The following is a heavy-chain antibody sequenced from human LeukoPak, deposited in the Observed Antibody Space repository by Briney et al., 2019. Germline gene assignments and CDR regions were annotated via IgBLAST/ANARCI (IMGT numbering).Heavy chain of an antibody. J-gene: IGHJ5*02. CDR1: GFAFSVYA. CDR3: AKPISGGLAVTADWFHP. Sequence: GGSLRLSCSASGFAFSVYAMSWLRQPPGKGLEWVSTINANSGTTSYAASVRGRFTISRDNSKNTLYLQLNTLRADDTATYYCAKPISGGLAVTADWFHPWGQGTLVTVSS. CDR2: INANSGTT. D-gene: IGHD6-19*01. V-gene: IGHV3-23*01.